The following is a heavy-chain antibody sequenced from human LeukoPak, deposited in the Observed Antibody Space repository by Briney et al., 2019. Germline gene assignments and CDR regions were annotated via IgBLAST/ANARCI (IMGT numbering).Heavy chain of an antibody. J-gene: IGHJ6*03. D-gene: IGHD1-14*01. CDR1: GGSFSGYS. Sequence: SETLSLTCAVYGGSFSGYSWSWIRQPPGKGLEWIGEINHSGSTAYNPSLRSRVTMSVDTSKNQFSLKLSSVTAADTAVYHCARHLTPPHNVYYYYMDVWGKGTTVTISS. CDR2: INHSGST. V-gene: IGHV4-34*01. CDR3: ARHLTPPHNVYYYYMDV.